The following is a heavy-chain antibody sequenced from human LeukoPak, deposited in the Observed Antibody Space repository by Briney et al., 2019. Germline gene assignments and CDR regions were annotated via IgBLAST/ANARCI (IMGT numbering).Heavy chain of an antibody. Sequence: SETLSLTCTVSGGSISSYYWSWIRQPSGKGLEWIGYIYYSGTTNYNPSLKSRVTISVDTSKNQFSLKLSSVTAADTAVYYCAREGDGDYAGGWFDPWGQGTLVTVSS. J-gene: IGHJ5*02. CDR3: AREGDGDYAGGWFDP. V-gene: IGHV4-59*12. D-gene: IGHD4-17*01. CDR1: GGSISSYY. CDR2: IYYSGTT.